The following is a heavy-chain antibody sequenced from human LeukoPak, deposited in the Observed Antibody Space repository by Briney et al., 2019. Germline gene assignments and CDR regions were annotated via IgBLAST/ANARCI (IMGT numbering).Heavy chain of an antibody. D-gene: IGHD2-2*01. CDR1: GFTFNSYW. CDR3: AKDVPPRYCSSTSCYGRDRGAFDI. V-gene: IGHV3-7*03. Sequence: GGSLRLSCAASGFTFNSYWMSWVRQAPGKGLEWVANIKQDGSEKYYVDSVKGRFTISRDNAKNSLYLQMNSLRAEDTALYYCAKDVPPRYCSSTSCYGRDRGAFDIWGQGTMVTVSS. CDR2: IKQDGSEK. J-gene: IGHJ3*02.